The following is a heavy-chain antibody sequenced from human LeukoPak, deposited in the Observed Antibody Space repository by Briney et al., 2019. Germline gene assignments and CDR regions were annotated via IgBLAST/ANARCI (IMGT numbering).Heavy chain of an antibody. CDR3: ARSRRAAGSSYYYYGMDV. CDR2: IHYSGTT. CDR1: GGSISYYY. Sequence: SETLSLTCTVSGGSISYYYWSRIRQSPAKGLEWIGHIHYSGTTNYNPSLKSRVTISVDTSKNQFSLELNSVAAADTAVYYCARSRRAAGSSYYYYGMDVWGQGTTVSVSS. D-gene: IGHD6-13*01. V-gene: IGHV4-59*01. J-gene: IGHJ6*02.